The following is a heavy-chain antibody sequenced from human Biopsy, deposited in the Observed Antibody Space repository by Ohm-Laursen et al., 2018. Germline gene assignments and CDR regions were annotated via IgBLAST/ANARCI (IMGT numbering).Heavy chain of an antibody. Sequence: GSLRLSCAAPGFTFSSYGMSWVRQAPWKGLEWVSVITGVGGVTYYADPVKGRFTVSRDNSMNTMFLQMNSLRAQDAGTYYCAKWGTSMALYHFYGMDVWGQGTTVSVSS. CDR1: GFTFSSYG. CDR2: ITGVGGVT. CDR3: AKWGTSMALYHFYGMDV. D-gene: IGHD5-18*01. J-gene: IGHJ6*02. V-gene: IGHV3-23*01.